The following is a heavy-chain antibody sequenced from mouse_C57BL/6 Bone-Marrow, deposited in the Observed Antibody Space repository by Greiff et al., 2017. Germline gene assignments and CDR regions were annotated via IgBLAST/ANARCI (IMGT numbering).Heavy chain of an antibody. V-gene: IGHV1-69*01. Sequence: QVQLQQPGAELVMPGASVKLSCKASGYTFTSYWMHWVKQRPGPGLEWIGEIDPSDSYTNYNQTFKGKSTLTVDKSSSTAYMQLSSLTSEDSAVYFCARCYYGSRDYWGQGTTLTVSS. J-gene: IGHJ2*01. CDR2: IDPSDSYT. CDR3: ARCYYGSRDY. CDR1: GYTFTSYW. D-gene: IGHD1-1*01.